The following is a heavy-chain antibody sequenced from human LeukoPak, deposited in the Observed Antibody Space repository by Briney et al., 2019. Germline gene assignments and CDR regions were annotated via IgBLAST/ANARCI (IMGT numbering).Heavy chain of an antibody. Sequence: GASVKVSCKASGYTFTGYYMHWVRQAPGQGLEWMGWINPNSGGTNYAQKFQGRVTMTRDTSISTAYMELSRLRSDDTAVYYCARAGPLAARHGLMIDPWGQGTLVTVSS. D-gene: IGHD6-6*01. CDR2: INPNSGGT. CDR1: GYTFTGYY. V-gene: IGHV1-2*02. CDR3: ARAGPLAARHGLMIDP. J-gene: IGHJ5*02.